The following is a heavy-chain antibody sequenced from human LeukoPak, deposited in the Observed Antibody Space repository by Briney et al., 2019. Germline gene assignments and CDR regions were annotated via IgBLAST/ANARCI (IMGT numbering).Heavy chain of an antibody. CDR1: GYIFSTYG. D-gene: IGHD1-7*01. J-gene: IGHJ4*02. CDR2: ISAYNGNT. CDR3: ARGTSLDY. Sequence: ASVKFSCKASGYIFSTYGFSWVRQAPGQGLEWMGWISAYNGNTNYAQKFQGRVTMTTDTSTSTTYMELRSLRSDDTAVYYCARGTSLDYWGQGTLVTVSS. V-gene: IGHV1-18*01.